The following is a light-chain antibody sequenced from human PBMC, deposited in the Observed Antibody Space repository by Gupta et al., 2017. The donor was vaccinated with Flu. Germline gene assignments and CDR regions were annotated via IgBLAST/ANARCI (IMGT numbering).Light chain of an antibody. CDR2: SAS. V-gene: IGKV1-39*01. Sequence: GDRVTITCRASQSIDRSLSWYHHKPGKPPKLLISSASTLRIGVPSRFSGSGSGTDFTLTISSLQPDDFATYYCLQTYSAPPHFGQGTKVEIK. CDR3: LQTYSAPPH. CDR1: QSIDRS. J-gene: IGKJ2*01.